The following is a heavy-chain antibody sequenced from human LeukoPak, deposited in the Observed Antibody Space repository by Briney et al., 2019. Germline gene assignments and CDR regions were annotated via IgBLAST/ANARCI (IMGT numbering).Heavy chain of an antibody. Sequence: PSETLSLTCAVYGGSFSGYYWSWIRQPPGKGLEWIGEINHSGSTNYNPSLKSRVTISVDTSKNQFSLKLSSVTAADTAVYYCAKGPLYDYVWGSYRSDYWGQGTLVTVSS. J-gene: IGHJ4*02. V-gene: IGHV4-34*01. CDR1: GGSFSGYY. D-gene: IGHD3-16*02. CDR3: AKGPLYDYVWGSYRSDY. CDR2: INHSGST.